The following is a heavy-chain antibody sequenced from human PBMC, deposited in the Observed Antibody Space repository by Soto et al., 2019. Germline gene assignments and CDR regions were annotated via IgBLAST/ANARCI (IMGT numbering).Heavy chain of an antibody. V-gene: IGHV3-23*01. J-gene: IGHJ4*02. D-gene: IGHD2-2*01. CDR1: GFTFSSYA. CDR3: AKDTANGRRVVVPAAMVGE. Sequence: GGSLRLSCAASGFTFSSYAMSWVRQAPGKGLEWVSGISGSGGSTYYADSVKGRFTISRDDSKNTLYLQMNSLRAEDTAVYYCAKDTANGRRVVVPAAMVGEWGQGTLVTVSS. CDR2: ISGSGGST.